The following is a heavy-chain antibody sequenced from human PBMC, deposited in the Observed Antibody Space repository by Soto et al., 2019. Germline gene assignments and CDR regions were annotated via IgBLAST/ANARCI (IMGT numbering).Heavy chain of an antibody. V-gene: IGHV3-23*01. CDR2: LTGGGGRS. CDR1: GFTFISYG. J-gene: IGHJ4*02. CDR3: AKAPGWPFYFYY. D-gene: IGHD6-19*01. Sequence: EVQLLESGGALVQPGGSLRLSCAASGFTFISYGMSWVRQAPGKGLEWVSALTGGGGRSYYADSAKGRFTISRDNSKNTLYLQMNSLRAEYTAVYYCAKAPGWPFYFYYWCQGTLVTVSS.